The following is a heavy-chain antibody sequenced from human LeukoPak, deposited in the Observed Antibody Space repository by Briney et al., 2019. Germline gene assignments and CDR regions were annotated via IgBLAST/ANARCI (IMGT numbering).Heavy chain of an antibody. Sequence: GASVTVSCKASGYTFTGYYMHWVRQAPGQGLEWMGSINPNSGGTNYAQKFQGWVTMTRDTSTSTAYMELSRLRSDDTAVYYCARGGDSSGYYCPIDYWGQGTLVTVSS. CDR1: GYTFTGYY. CDR2: INPNSGGT. V-gene: IGHV1-2*04. J-gene: IGHJ4*02. CDR3: ARGGDSSGYYCPIDY. D-gene: IGHD3-22*01.